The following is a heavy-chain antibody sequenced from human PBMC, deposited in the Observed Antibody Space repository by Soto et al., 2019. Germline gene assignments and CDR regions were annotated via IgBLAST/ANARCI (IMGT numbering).Heavy chain of an antibody. D-gene: IGHD6-13*01. CDR3: VRLAAPLTAFDY. Sequence: QVQLQQSGPGLVKPSQTLSLTCAISGDSVSSNSAAWNWIRQSPSRDLEWLGRTYYRSKWYYEYAVSVKSRITINPDTSKNQFSLQLKSVTLEDTAVYYCVRLAAPLTAFDYWGQGTLVTVSS. V-gene: IGHV6-1*02. CDR1: GDSVSSNSAA. J-gene: IGHJ4*02. CDR2: TYYRSKWYY.